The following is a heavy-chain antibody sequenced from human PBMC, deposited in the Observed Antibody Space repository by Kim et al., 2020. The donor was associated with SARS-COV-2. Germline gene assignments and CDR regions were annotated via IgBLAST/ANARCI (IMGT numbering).Heavy chain of an antibody. CDR1: GFTFDDYA. CDR3: AKDAGYSSSWYGILYYG. V-gene: IGHV3-9*01. J-gene: IGHJ6*01. Sequence: GGSLRLSCAVSGFTFDDYAMHWVRQAPGKGLEWVSGISWNSGSIGYADSVKGRFTISRDNAKNSLYLQMNSLRAEDTALYYCAKDAGYSSSWYGILYYG. CDR2: ISWNSGSI. D-gene: IGHD6-13*01.